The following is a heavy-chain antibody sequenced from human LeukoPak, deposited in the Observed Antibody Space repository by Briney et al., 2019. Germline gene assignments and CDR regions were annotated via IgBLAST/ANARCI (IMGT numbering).Heavy chain of an antibody. D-gene: IGHD2-21*02. V-gene: IGHV3-21*01. CDR1: GFTFDDYA. CDR3: ARDIIVVVTAIPPYYGMDV. CDR2: ISSSSSYI. Sequence: GRSLRLSCAASGFTFDDYAMHWVRQAPGKGLEWVSSISSSSSYIYYADSVKGRFTISRDNAKNSLYLQMNSLRAEDTAVYYCARDIIVVVTAIPPYYGMDVWGQGTTVTVSS. J-gene: IGHJ6*02.